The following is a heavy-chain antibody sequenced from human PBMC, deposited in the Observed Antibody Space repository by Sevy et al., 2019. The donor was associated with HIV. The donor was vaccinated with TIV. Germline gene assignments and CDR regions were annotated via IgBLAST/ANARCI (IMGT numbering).Heavy chain of an antibody. V-gene: IGHV1-18*01. Sequence: ASVKVSCKACGYTFTSYGISWVRQAPGQGLEWMGWISAYNGNTNYAQKLQGRVTMTTDTSTSTAYMELRSLRSDDTAVYYCARDAVGAVAGTFDYWGQGTLVTVSS. J-gene: IGHJ4*02. CDR1: GYTFTSYG. CDR2: ISAYNGNT. CDR3: ARDAVGAVAGTFDY. D-gene: IGHD6-19*01.